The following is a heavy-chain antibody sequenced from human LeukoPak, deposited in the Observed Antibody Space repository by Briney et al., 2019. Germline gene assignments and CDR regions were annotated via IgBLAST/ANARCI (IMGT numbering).Heavy chain of an antibody. J-gene: IGHJ4*02. CDR2: INRDGSTT. D-gene: IGHD3-10*01. CDR3: ARDKKSGESSEIDY. V-gene: IGHV3-74*01. Sequence: GGSLRLSCAASGFTFSNYWVLWVRQAPGKGLVWVSRINRDGSTTNYADSVKGRFTVSRDNAKNTLNLQMNSLRAEDTAVYYCARDKKSGESSEIDYWGQGTLVTVSS. CDR1: GFTFSNYW.